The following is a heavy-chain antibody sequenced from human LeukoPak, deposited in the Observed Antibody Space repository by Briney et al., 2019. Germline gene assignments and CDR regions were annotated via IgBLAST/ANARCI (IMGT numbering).Heavy chain of an antibody. CDR1: GYTFTGYY. V-gene: IGHV1-2*02. CDR2: INPNSGGT. D-gene: IGHD2-2*02. CDR3: ARDFTYCSSTSCYTGPIDY. J-gene: IGHJ4*02. Sequence: SVKVSCKASGYTFTGYYMHWVRQAPGQGLEWMGWINPNSGGTNYAQKLQGRVTMTRDTSISTAYMELSRLRSDDTAVYYCARDFTYCSSTSCYTGPIDYWGQGTLVTVSS.